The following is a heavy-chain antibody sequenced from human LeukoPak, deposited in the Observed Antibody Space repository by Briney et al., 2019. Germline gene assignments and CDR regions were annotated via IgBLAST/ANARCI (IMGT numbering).Heavy chain of an antibody. D-gene: IGHD3-10*01. CDR2: IYYSGST. Sequence: SETLSLTCTVSGCSISSYYWSWIRQPPGKGLEWIGYIYYSGSTNYNPSLKSRVTISVDTSKNQLSLKLSSVTAADTAVYYCARDRTMVRGVMSDAFDIWGQGTMVTVSS. CDR1: GCSISSYY. J-gene: IGHJ3*02. CDR3: ARDRTMVRGVMSDAFDI. V-gene: IGHV4-59*01.